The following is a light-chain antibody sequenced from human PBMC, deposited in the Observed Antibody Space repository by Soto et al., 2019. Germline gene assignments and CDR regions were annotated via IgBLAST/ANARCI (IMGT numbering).Light chain of an antibody. CDR2: KAS. J-gene: IGKJ1*01. CDR1: QSISGW. V-gene: IGKV1-5*03. CDR3: QQYNNYGSWT. Sequence: DIQMTQSPSTLSASVGDRDTITCRASQSISGWLAWYQQKPGKVPKLLIYKASSLESGVPSRFSGSGSGTEFTLTISSLQPDDFATYYCQQYNNYGSWTFGQGTKVDIK.